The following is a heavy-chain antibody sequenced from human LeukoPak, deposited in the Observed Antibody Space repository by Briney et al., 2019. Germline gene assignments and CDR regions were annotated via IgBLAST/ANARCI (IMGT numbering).Heavy chain of an antibody. CDR1: GGSFSGYY. D-gene: IGHD1-26*01. J-gene: IGHJ4*02. CDR3: AGGPIVGATLSY. V-gene: IGHV4-34*01. CDR2: INHSGSI. Sequence: SETLSLTCAVYGGSFSGYYWSWIRQPPGKGLEWIGEINHSGSINYNPSLKSRVTISVDTSKNQFSLKLSSVTAADTAVYYCAGGPIVGATLSYWGQGTLVTVSS.